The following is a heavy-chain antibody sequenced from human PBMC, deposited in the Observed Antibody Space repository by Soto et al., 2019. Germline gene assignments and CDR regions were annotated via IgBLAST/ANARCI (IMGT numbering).Heavy chain of an antibody. V-gene: IGHV1-24*01. D-gene: IGHD6-6*01. CDR2: FDPEDGET. J-gene: IGHJ4*02. Sequence: ASVKVSCKVSGYTLTELSMHWVRQAPGKGLEWMGGFDPEDGETIYAQKFKGRVTMTEDTSTDTAYMELSSLRSEDTAVYYCATDPPYSSSSRDFDYWGQGTLVTVSS. CDR1: GYTLTELS. CDR3: ATDPPYSSSSRDFDY.